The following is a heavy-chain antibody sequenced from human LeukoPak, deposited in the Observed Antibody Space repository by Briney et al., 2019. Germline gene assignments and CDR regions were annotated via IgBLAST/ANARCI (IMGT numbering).Heavy chain of an antibody. CDR2: INPNSGGT. Sequence: GASVKVSCKASGYTFTGYYMHWVRQAPGQGLEWMGWINPNSGGTNYAQKFRGRVTMTRDTSISTAYMELSSLASDDTAVYYCARIPADSSSYYYISYFDYWGQGTLVTVSS. V-gene: IGHV1-2*02. D-gene: IGHD3-22*01. J-gene: IGHJ4*02. CDR3: ARIPADSSSYYYISYFDY. CDR1: GYTFTGYY.